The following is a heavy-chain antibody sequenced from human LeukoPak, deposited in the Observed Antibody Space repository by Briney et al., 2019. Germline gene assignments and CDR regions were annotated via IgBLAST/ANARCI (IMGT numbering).Heavy chain of an antibody. Sequence: GGSLRLSCAASGFTFSSYSMNWVRQAPGKGLEWVSSISSSSSYIYYADSVKGRFTISRDNAKNSLYLQMNSLRAEDTAVYYCARGAVGFLEWLLSLFDYWGQGTLVTVSS. D-gene: IGHD3-3*01. J-gene: IGHJ4*02. CDR2: ISSSSSYI. CDR1: GFTFSSYS. CDR3: ARGAVGFLEWLLSLFDY. V-gene: IGHV3-21*01.